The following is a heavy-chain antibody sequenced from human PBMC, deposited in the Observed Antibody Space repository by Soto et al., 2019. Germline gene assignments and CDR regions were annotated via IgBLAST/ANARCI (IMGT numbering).Heavy chain of an antibody. J-gene: IGHJ5*02. V-gene: IGHV1-2*02. CDR1: GYIFTGYF. Sequence: ASVKVSCKASGYIFTGYFIHWVRQAPGQGLEWMGWINPNSGGVKYVQKFQGRVIVTRDTSTSTAYMELRSLRSDDTAVYYCARTYDSSGNWFDPWGQGTLVTVSS. D-gene: IGHD3-22*01. CDR2: INPNSGGV. CDR3: ARTYDSSGNWFDP.